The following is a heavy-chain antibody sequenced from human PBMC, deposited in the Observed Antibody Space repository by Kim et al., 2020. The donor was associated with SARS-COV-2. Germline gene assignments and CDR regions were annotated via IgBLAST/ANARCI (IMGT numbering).Heavy chain of an antibody. V-gene: IGHV1-3*01. Sequence: ASVKVSCKASGYTFTSYSMHWVRQAPGQRLEWMGWINAGNGNTKYSQKFQGRVTITRDTSASTAHMELSSLRSEDTAVYYCAGGYYGSGSYALGYWGQGTLVTVSS. J-gene: IGHJ4*02. D-gene: IGHD3-10*01. CDR2: INAGNGNT. CDR1: GYTFTSYS. CDR3: AGGYYGSGSYALGY.